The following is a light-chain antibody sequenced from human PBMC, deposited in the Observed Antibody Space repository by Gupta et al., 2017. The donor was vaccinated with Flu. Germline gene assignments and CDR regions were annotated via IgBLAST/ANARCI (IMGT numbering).Light chain of an antibody. CDR3: QQDHSYPNT. CDR1: QSISSW. J-gene: IGKJ2*01. V-gene: IGKV1-5*03. CDR2: KAS. Sequence: PATLSASVGDRVTITCRASQSISSWLAWYQQKPGKAPKLLIYKASSLESGVPSRFSGSGAGTEFTLTISSLQPDDFATYYCQQDHSYPNTFGQGTKVEIK.